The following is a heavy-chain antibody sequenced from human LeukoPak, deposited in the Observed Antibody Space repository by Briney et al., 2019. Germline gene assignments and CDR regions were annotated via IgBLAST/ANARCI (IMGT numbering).Heavy chain of an antibody. Sequence: PSETLSLTCAVSGGSISSSNWWSWVRQPPGKGLEWIGEIYHSGSTNYNPSLKSRVTISVDKSKNQFSLKLSSVTAADTAVYYCASSPGQWLPEYFQHWGQGTLVTVSS. D-gene: IGHD5-12*01. J-gene: IGHJ1*01. CDR2: IYHSGST. CDR1: GGSISSSNW. V-gene: IGHV4-4*02. CDR3: ASSPGQWLPEYFQH.